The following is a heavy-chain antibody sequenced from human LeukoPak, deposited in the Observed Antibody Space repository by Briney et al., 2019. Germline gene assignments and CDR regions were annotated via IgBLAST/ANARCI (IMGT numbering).Heavy chain of an antibody. Sequence: SVKVFCKASGGTFSRYAISWVREAPGQGLEWMGGIIPLFGTANYAQKFQGRVTITADESTSTAYMELSSLRSEDTAVYYCARGGDIGVAGYFDYWGQGTPVTVSS. J-gene: IGHJ4*02. CDR2: IIPLFGTA. V-gene: IGHV1-69*13. D-gene: IGHD6-19*01. CDR1: GGTFSRYA. CDR3: ARGGDIGVAGYFDY.